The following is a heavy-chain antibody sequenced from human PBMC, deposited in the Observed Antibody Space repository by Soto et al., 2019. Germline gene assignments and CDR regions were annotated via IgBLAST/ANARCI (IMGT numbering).Heavy chain of an antibody. CDR2: ISSSSSTI. D-gene: IGHD2-2*02. CDR3: ASQGGRYCSSTSCYNPYYGMDV. Sequence: PGGSLRLSCAASGFTFSSYSMNWVRQAPGKGLEWVSYISSSSSTIYYADSVKGRFTISRDNAKNSLYLQMNSLRDEDTAVYYCASQGGRYCSSTSCYNPYYGMDVWGQGTTVTVSS. J-gene: IGHJ6*02. CDR1: GFTFSSYS. V-gene: IGHV3-48*02.